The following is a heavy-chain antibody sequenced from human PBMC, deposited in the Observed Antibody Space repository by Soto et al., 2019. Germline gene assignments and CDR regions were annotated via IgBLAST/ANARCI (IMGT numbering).Heavy chain of an antibody. V-gene: IGHV3-74*01. CDR1: GFTFSSYW. Sequence: EVQLVESGGGLVQPGGSLRLSCAASGFTFSSYWMHWVRQAPGKGLVWVSRINSDGSSTSYADSVKGRFTISRDNAKNTLYLQMNSLRAEDTVVYYCAYEDSGYDYDAFDIWGQGTMVTVSS. CDR3: AYEDSGYDYDAFDI. D-gene: IGHD5-12*01. J-gene: IGHJ3*02. CDR2: INSDGSST.